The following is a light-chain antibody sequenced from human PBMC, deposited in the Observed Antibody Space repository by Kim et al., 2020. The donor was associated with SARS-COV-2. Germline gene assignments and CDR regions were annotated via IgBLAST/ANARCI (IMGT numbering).Light chain of an antibody. CDR3: QQRSDGNT. CDR1: HSVSSS. V-gene: IGKV3-11*01. Sequence: FLSPRKRAPLSCRASHSVSSSLAWYQQRPGQAPRLLIYDASDRATGIPARFSGSGSGTDFTLTISSLGPEDFAVYYCQQRSDGNTFGQGTKLEI. CDR2: DAS. J-gene: IGKJ2*01.